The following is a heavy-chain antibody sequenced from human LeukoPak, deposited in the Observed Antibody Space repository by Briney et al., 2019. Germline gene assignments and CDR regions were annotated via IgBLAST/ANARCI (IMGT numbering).Heavy chain of an antibody. CDR1: GYTFTCYY. Sequence: ASVKVSCKASGYTFTCYYMHWVRQAPGQGLEWMGWINPNSGGTNYAQKFQGRVTMTRDTSISTAYMELSRLRSDDTAVYYCARDSYSSSPQYYFDYWGQGTLVTVSS. D-gene: IGHD6-6*01. J-gene: IGHJ4*02. CDR3: ARDSYSSSPQYYFDY. CDR2: INPNSGGT. V-gene: IGHV1-2*02.